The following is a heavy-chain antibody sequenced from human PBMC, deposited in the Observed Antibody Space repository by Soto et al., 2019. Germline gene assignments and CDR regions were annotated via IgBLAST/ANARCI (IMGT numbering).Heavy chain of an antibody. CDR3: ARGGGDCSGGSCYLRYYYYYGMDV. CDR2: IIPILVIA. D-gene: IGHD2-15*01. J-gene: IGHJ6*02. CDR1: GGTFSSYT. V-gene: IGHV1-69*02. Sequence: QVQLVQSGAEVKKPGSSVKVSCKASGGTFSSYTISWVRQAPGQGLEWRGRIIPILVIANSAQKFQGRVTITADKSTSTAYMGLSSLRSEDTAVYYWARGGGDCSGGSCYLRYYYYYGMDVWGQGTTVTVSS.